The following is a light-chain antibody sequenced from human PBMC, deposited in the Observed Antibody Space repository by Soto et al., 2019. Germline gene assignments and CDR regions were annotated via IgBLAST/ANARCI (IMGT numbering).Light chain of an antibody. CDR3: QQYGSSPPT. J-gene: IGKJ1*01. CDR2: GAS. Sequence: IVLTQSPGTLSLSPGERTTLSCRASQSISRYLAWYQQKPGQGPRLLIYGASSRATGTPDRFSGSGSGTDFTLTINGLEPEDFALYYCQQYGSSPPTFGQGTKV. V-gene: IGKV3-20*01. CDR1: QSISRY.